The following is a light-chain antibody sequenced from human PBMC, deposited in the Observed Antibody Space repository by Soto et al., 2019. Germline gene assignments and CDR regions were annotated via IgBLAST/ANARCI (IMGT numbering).Light chain of an antibody. J-gene: IGKJ4*01. CDR2: DAS. Sequence: EIVLTQSPATLSLSPGERATLSCRASQSISSHLVWYQQKPGQAPRLLMYDASNRATGIPARFSGSGSGTDFTLTISSLEPEDFAVYYCQQRPNWPLNFGGGTKVEIK. CDR1: QSISSH. CDR3: QQRPNWPLN. V-gene: IGKV3-11*01.